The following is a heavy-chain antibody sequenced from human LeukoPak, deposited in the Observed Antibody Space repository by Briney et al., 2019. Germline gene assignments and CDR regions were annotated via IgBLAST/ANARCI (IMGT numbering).Heavy chain of an antibody. CDR2: IYPGDSDT. V-gene: IGHV5-51*01. D-gene: IGHD1-7*01. J-gene: IGHJ5*02. CDR3: ARSYNWNYRRFDP. Sequence: GESLKISCKGSGYSFTSYWIGWVRQMPGKGLEWMGIIYPGDSDTRYSPSFLGQVTISADKSISTAYLQWSSLKASDTAMYYCARSYNWNYRRFDPWGQGTLVTVSS. CDR1: GYSFTSYW.